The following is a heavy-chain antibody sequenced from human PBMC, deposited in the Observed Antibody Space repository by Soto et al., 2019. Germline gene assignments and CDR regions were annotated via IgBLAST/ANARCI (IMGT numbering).Heavy chain of an antibody. J-gene: IGHJ4*02. CDR2: VYHTGRT. V-gene: IGHV4-61*01. Sequence: QVQLQESGPGLVKPSETLSLTCTVSGGSFKSGSYSWSWIRQPPGKGLEWIGYVYHTGRTSYNPSLKSRVSISMDTSKNQISLNLASVTAADTAVYFCARDFAYFDSWGQVTLFTVSS. CDR1: GGSFKSGSYS. D-gene: IGHD3-3*01. CDR3: ARDFAYFDS.